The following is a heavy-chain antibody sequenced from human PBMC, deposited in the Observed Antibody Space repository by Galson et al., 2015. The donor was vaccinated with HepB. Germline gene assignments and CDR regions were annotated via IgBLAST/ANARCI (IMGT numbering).Heavy chain of an antibody. CDR1: GYTFTTYG. CDR3: ARGGLGAANTFDY. V-gene: IGHV1-18*01. J-gene: IGHJ4*02. Sequence: SVKVSCKASGYTFTTYGINWVRQAPGQGLEWMGWISGYNGYTNYEQKVRGRITMTTDTSTSTAYMELRSLRSGDTAVYYCARGGLGAANTFDYWGQGTLVTVSS. CDR2: ISGYNGYT. D-gene: IGHD1-26*01.